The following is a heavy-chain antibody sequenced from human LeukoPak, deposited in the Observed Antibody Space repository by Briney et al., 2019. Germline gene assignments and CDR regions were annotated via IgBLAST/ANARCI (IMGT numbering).Heavy chain of an antibody. D-gene: IGHD3-22*01. CDR1: GYTFTGYY. CDR3: AGVYYRSARDYYYMDV. CDR2: INPNSGGT. Sequence: ASVKVSCKASGYTFTGYYVHWVRQAPGQGLEWMGWINPNSGGTNYAQKFQGRVTMTRDTSISTAYMELSRLRSDDTAVYYCAGVYYRSARDYYYMDVWGKGTTVTVSS. J-gene: IGHJ6*03. V-gene: IGHV1-2*02.